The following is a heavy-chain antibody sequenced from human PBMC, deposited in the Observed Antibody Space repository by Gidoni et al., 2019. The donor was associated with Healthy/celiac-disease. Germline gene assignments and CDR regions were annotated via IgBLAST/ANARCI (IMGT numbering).Heavy chain of an antibody. D-gene: IGHD3-9*01. CDR2: ISAYNGNT. V-gene: IGHV1-18*01. Sequence: GQGLEWMGWISAYNGNTNYAQKLQGRVTMTTDTSTSTAYMELRSLRSDDTAVYYCARRLSGYDILTASYYYGMDVWGQGTTVTVSS. CDR3: ARRLSGYDILTASYYYGMDV. J-gene: IGHJ6*02.